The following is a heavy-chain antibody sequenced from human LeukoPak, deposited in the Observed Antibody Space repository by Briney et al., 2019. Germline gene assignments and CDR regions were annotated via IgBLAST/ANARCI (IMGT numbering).Heavy chain of an antibody. CDR3: ARGASCGGDCYWEDYYYYGTDV. V-gene: IGHV4-4*07. Sequence: SETLSLTCAVSGGSISTYYWSWIRQPAGKGLEWIGRIYTSGSTNYNPSLKSRVTMSVDTSKNQFSLNLRSVTAADTAVYYCARGASCGGDCYWEDYYYYGTDVWGQGTTVTVSS. CDR1: GGSISTYY. J-gene: IGHJ6*02. CDR2: IYTSGST. D-gene: IGHD2-21*02.